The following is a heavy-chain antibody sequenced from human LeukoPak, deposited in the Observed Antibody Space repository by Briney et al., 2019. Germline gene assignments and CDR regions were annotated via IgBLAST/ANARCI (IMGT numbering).Heavy chain of an antibody. J-gene: IGHJ4*02. CDR3: ARDFFHGHCAGLSCFLLDY. D-gene: IGHD2-15*01. V-gene: IGHV1-18*01. CDR1: GYTFTSYG. CDR2: ISANNGNT. Sequence: ASVKVSCKASGYTFTSYGISWVRQAPGQGLEWMGWISANNGNTNSAQKFQGRVTMTTDTSTSTAYMELRRLRSDDTAVYYCARDFFHGHCAGLSCFLLDYWGQGSLVTVSS.